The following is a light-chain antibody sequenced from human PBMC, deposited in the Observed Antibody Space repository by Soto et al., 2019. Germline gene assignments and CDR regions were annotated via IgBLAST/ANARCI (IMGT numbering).Light chain of an antibody. CDR2: KAS. Sequence: DIQMTQSPSTLSASVGDRVTITCRASQTISTWLAWYQQKPGKAPNLLIYKASTLESGVPARISGCGSGTDYTLPINSLQPHDVATYYFQQHNSLHGTLGEGTKEEIK. J-gene: IGKJ1*01. CDR3: QQHNSLHGT. V-gene: IGKV1-5*03. CDR1: QTISTW.